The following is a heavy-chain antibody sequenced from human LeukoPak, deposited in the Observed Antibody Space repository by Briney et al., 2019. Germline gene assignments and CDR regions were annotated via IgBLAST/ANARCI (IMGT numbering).Heavy chain of an antibody. D-gene: IGHD1-26*01. CDR2: ISTSRSYI. CDR1: GFTFSSYS. V-gene: IGHV3-21*01. CDR3: ARDNSGSFKFDY. Sequence: GGSLRLSCAASGFTFSSYSMNWVRQAPGKGLEWVSSISTSRSYIYYADSVKGRFTVSRDNAKNSLYLQMNSLRAEDTAVYYCARDNSGSFKFDYWGQGTLVTVSS. J-gene: IGHJ4*02.